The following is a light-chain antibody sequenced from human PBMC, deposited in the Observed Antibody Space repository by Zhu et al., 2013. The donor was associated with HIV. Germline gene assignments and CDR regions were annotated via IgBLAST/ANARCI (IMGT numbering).Light chain of an antibody. CDR2: GAS. J-gene: IGKJ2*01. CDR3: QQYGSSPYT. V-gene: IGKV3-15*01. Sequence: EIVMTQSPATLSVSPGERATLSCRASQSVSSNLAWYQQKFGQAPRLLIYGASTRATGIPARFSGSGSGTEFTLTISSLQSEDFAVYYCQQYGSSPYTFGQGTKLEIK. CDR1: QSVSSN.